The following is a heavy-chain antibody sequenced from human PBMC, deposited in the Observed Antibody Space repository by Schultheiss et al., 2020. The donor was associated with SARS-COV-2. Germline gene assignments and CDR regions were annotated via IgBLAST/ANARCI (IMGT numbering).Heavy chain of an antibody. Sequence: SETLSLTCTVSGASISSGGYYWSWIRQHPGKGLEWIGYIYYSGSTNYNPSLKSRVTISVDTSKNQFSLKLSSVTAADTAVYYCARTHDNSGLGWFDSWGQGTLVTVSS. CDR3: ARTHDNSGLGWFDS. J-gene: IGHJ5*01. CDR1: GASISSGGYY. V-gene: IGHV4-61*08. D-gene: IGHD3-22*01. CDR2: IYYSGST.